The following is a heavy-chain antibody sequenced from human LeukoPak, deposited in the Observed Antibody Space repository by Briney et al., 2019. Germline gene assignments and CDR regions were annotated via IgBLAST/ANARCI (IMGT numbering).Heavy chain of an antibody. CDR2: MYFSGST. CDR3: ANAASYSVDY. D-gene: IGHD1-26*01. V-gene: IGHV4-39*01. J-gene: IGHJ4*02. Sequence: SETLSLTCTVSGGSVSSSFYYWGWIRQPPGKGLEWIGSMYFSGSTHYNPSLKSRVTISVDTSKNQFSLKLTSVTAADTAVYHRANAASYSVDYWGQGTLVTVSS. CDR1: GGSVSSSFYY.